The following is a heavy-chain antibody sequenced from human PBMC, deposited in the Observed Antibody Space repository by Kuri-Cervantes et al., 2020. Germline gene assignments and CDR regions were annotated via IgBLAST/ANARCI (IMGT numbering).Heavy chain of an antibody. D-gene: IGHD6-13*01. CDR1: GFTFSSYS. CDR3: ARGQQLIHGRNWFDP. V-gene: IGHV3-21*01. J-gene: IGHJ5*02. Sequence: HTCAASGFTFSSYSMNWVRQAPGKGLVWVSSISSSSSYIYYADSVKGRFTISRDNSKSTLYLQMNSLRTEDTAVYYCARGQQLIHGRNWFDPWGQGTLVTVSS. CDR2: ISSSSSYI.